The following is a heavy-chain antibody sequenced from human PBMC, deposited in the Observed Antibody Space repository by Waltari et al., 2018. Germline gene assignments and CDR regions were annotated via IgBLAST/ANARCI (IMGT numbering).Heavy chain of an antibody. V-gene: IGHV1-69*08. D-gene: IGHD4-4*01. CDR2: IIPILGIA. CDR1: GGTFSSYT. J-gene: IGHJ4*02. Sequence: QVQLVQSGAEVKKPGSSVKVSCKASGGTFSSYTISWVRKAPGQGLEWMGRIIPILGIASYAQKFQGIVTITANKSTSTAYMELSSLRSEDTAVYYCARDPTVTTGYFDYWGQGTLVTVSS. CDR3: ARDPTVTTGYFDY.